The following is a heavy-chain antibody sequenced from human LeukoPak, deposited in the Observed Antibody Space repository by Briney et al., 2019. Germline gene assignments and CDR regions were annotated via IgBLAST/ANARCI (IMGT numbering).Heavy chain of an antibody. Sequence: GGSLRLSCAASGFTFSSYGMHWVRQAPGKGLEWVAVISYDGSNKYYADSVKGRFTISRDNSKNTLYLQMNSLRAEDTAVYYCAKSMIVVVIIGPVDYWGQGTLVTVSS. CDR2: ISYDGSNK. D-gene: IGHD3-22*01. CDR1: GFTFSSYG. V-gene: IGHV3-30*18. J-gene: IGHJ4*02. CDR3: AKSMIVVVIIGPVDY.